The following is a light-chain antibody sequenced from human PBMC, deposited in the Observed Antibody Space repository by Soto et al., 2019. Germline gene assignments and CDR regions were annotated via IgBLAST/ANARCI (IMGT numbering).Light chain of an antibody. CDR1: QTVSNNY. CDR3: QQYGSSTLT. V-gene: IGKV3-20*01. Sequence: EIVLTQSPGTLSLSPGEGATLSCRASQTVSNNYLAWYQQKPGQPPRLLIYGAFGRATGIPDRFSGSGSGTDFTLTISRLEPEDFAVYYCQQYGSSTLTFGGGTKVEIK. CDR2: GAF. J-gene: IGKJ4*01.